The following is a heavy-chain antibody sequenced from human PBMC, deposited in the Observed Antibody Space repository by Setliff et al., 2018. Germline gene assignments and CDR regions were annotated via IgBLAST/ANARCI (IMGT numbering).Heavy chain of an antibody. V-gene: IGHV3-7*01. Sequence: ETLSLTCTVSGVSVASHYWSWIRQAPGKGPEWLASINPGGSETYYVDSARGRFTISRDNAKNTLYLQMKSLRVEDTAVYFCTRDELETFRYWGRGTLVTV. J-gene: IGHJ4*02. CDR3: TRDELETFRY. CDR1: GVSVASHY. D-gene: IGHD3-3*01. CDR2: INPGGSET.